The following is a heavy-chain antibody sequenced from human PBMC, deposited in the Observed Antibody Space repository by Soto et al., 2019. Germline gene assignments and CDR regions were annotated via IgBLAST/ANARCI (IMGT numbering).Heavy chain of an antibody. D-gene: IGHD1-26*01. CDR3: LIDLLASWELPRP. CDR2: ISYDGSNK. CDR1: GFTFNSYA. Sequence: GRTLRLSCAASGFTFNSYAMHWVRQAPGKGLERVAVISYDGSNKYYADSVKGRFTISRDNSKNTLYLQMNSLRADDTALYYFLIDLLASWELPRPWGQGTLVTVSS. V-gene: IGHV3-30-3*01. J-gene: IGHJ5*02.